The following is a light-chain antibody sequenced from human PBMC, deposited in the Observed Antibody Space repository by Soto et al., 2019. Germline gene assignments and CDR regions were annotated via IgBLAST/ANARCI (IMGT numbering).Light chain of an antibody. CDR3: HQYADSPQT. CDR2: AAS. Sequence: EVVLTQSPGTLSLSPGERATLSCRASQSVSSSFLAWYQQKPGQAPRLLIHAASTGATGIPARFRGSGSGTDFTLTISSMEPEASAVYFCHQYADSPQTFGQGTKVAIK. CDR1: QSVSSSF. J-gene: IGKJ2*01. V-gene: IGKV3-20*01.